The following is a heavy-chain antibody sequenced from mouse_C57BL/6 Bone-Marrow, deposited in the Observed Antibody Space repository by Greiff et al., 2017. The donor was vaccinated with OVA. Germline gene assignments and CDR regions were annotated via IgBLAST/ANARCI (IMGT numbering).Heavy chain of an antibody. CDR1: GYTFTSYW. J-gene: IGHJ3*01. V-gene: IGHV1-59*01. CDR2: IDPSDSYT. CDR3: ASGRIAY. Sequence: VKLQQPGAELVRPGTSVKLSCKASGYTFTSYWMHWVKPRPGQGLEWIGVIDPSDSYTNYNQKFKGKATLTVDTSSSTAYMQLSSLTSEDSAVYYCASGRIAYWGQGTLVTVSA.